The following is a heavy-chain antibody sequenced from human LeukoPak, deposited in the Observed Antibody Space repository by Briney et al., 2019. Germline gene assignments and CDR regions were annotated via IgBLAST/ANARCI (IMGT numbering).Heavy chain of an antibody. CDR1: GGSISSSRYY. D-gene: IGHD6-19*01. V-gene: IGHV4-39*01. Sequence: SETLSLTCTVSGGSISSSRYYSGWIRQPPWNGLEWIGSIYYSGSTYYNPSLKTRVTISVDTSKNQFSLKLSSVTAADTAVYYCARPTPGVYISGWYGAFDIWGQGTMVTVSS. CDR2: IYYSGST. CDR3: ARPTPGVYISGWYGAFDI. J-gene: IGHJ3*02.